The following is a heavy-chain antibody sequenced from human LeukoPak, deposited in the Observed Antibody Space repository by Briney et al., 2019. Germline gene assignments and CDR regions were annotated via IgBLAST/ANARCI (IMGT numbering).Heavy chain of an antibody. D-gene: IGHD3-22*01. V-gene: IGHV4-30-2*01. CDR3: ARGRGQKNYDSSGYYWNYFDY. CDR2: INHSGST. CDR1: GASISSGGYY. Sequence: SQTLSLTCTVSGASISSGGYYWSWIRQPPGKGLEWIGEINHSGSTNYNPSLKSRVTISVDTSKNQFSLKLSSVTAEDTAVYYCARGRGQKNYDSSGYYWNYFDYWGQGTLVTVSS. J-gene: IGHJ4*02.